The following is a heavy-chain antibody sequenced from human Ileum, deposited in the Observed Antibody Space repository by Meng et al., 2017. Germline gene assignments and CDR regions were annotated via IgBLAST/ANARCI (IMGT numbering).Heavy chain of an antibody. CDR3: AKSGQFDS. D-gene: IGHD2-8*02. Sequence: EVQLLVSGGDLVQSGVSLRLSCAASGFTFSNYAMTWVRQAPGRGLEWVSTIGGGGGTTWYADSVKGRFTISRDNSKNTLYLQMNNLRAEDTAVYYCAKSGQFDSWGQGTLVTVSS. CDR2: IGGGGGTT. J-gene: IGHJ4*02. V-gene: IGHV3-23*01. CDR1: GFTFSNYA.